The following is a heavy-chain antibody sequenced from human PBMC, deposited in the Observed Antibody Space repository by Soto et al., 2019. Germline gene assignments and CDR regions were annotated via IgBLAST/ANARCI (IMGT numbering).Heavy chain of an antibody. CDR2: TYYRSRWSI. V-gene: IGHV6-1*01. CDR1: GDNISSNSAA. CDR3: ARRIVVGASNWFHX. D-gene: IGHD3-22*01. Sequence: QTLSLTCAISGDNISSNSAAWNWIRQSPSIGLECLGRTYYRSRWSIHYAESLKGRITINPDTSKKQFYLLLSSVTPEDTAVYFCARRIVVGASNWFHXWGQGTQVTVSX. J-gene: IGHJ5*01.